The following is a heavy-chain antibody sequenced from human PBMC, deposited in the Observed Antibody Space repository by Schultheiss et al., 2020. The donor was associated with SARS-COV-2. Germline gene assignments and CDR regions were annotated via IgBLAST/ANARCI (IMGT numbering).Heavy chain of an antibody. Sequence: GGSLRLSCAASGFRFSDHYMDWVRQAPGKGLVWVSRINSDGSSTSYADSVKGRFTISRDNSKNTLYLQMNSLRAEDTAVYYCAREIVATTVTTFYYYYYGMDVWGQGTTVTVSS. D-gene: IGHD4-11*01. CDR3: AREIVATTVTTFYYYYYGMDV. CDR1: GFRFSDHY. J-gene: IGHJ6*02. CDR2: INSDGSST. V-gene: IGHV3-74*01.